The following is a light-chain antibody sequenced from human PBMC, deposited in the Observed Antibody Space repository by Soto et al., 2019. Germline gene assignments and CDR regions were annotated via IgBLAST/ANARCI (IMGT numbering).Light chain of an antibody. CDR1: SSDVGGYNY. J-gene: IGLJ3*02. CDR3: CSYAGSYTP. CDR2: DVS. V-gene: IGLV2-11*01. Sequence: QSVLTQPRSVSGSPGQSVTISCTGTSSDVGGYNYVSWYQQHLGKAPKLMIYDVSKRPSGVPDRFSGSKSGNTASLTISGLQAEDEADYYCCSYAGSYTPFGGGTKLTVL.